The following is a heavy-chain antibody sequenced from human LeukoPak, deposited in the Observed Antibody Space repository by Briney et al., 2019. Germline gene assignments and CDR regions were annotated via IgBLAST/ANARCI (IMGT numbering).Heavy chain of an antibody. V-gene: IGHV3-48*01. D-gene: IGHD3-16*01. CDR1: GFIFGSHS. CDR3: AKAGDHSYFYMDA. Sequence: GGSLRLSCAGTGFIFGSHSMSWVRQAPGKGLEWISYISATSTIYYTDSVKGRFTVSRDNAQNSLYLQLNSLRAEDTAIYYCAKAGDHSYFYMDAWGKGTTVTVSS. J-gene: IGHJ6*03. CDR2: ISATSTI.